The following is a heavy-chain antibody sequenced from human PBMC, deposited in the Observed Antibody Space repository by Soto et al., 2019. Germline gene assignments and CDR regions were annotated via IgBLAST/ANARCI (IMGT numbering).Heavy chain of an antibody. CDR3: AKSLGTSGATGCPTNPRCTYFDY. CDR1: GFTFSTYA. J-gene: IGHJ4*02. D-gene: IGHD1-1*01. Sequence: PGGSLRLSYAASGFTFSTYAMSWVRQAPGKGLEWVSAISGRGGSTYYADSVKGRFTISRDNSKNTLYLQMNSLRAEDTAVYYCAKSLGTSGATGCPTNPRCTYFDYWGQGTLVTVSS. CDR2: ISGRGGST. V-gene: IGHV3-23*01.